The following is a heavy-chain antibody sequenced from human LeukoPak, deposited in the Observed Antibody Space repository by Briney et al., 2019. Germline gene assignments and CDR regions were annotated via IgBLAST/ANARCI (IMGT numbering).Heavy chain of an antibody. CDR2: ISYDGRDI. D-gene: IGHD6-19*01. V-gene: IGHV3-30-3*02. CDR1: GFTFSSYP. Sequence: GRSLRPSCAASGFTFSSYPMHWVRQAPGKGLEWVAVISYDGRDIHYADSVKGRFTLSRDNSKNTLYLQMNSLRAEDTAVYYCAKMTLSYIAVAGTGDYFDYWGQGTLVTVSS. CDR3: AKMTLSYIAVAGTGDYFDY. J-gene: IGHJ4*02.